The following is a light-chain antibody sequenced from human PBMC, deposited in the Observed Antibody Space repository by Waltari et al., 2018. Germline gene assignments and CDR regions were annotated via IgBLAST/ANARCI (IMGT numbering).Light chain of an antibody. J-gene: IGLJ2*01. V-gene: IGLV2-23*02. CDR1: SSVIGPYDV. CDR3: CSYVGGSTF. Sequence: QSALTQPASGSGPPGKSATSSCHGTSSVIGPYDVVSWYQHHPGKAPKLIIYEVTKRPSDVSNRFAGSKSGNTASLSVSGLQADDEADYYCCSYVGGSTFFGGGTRLTVL. CDR2: EVT.